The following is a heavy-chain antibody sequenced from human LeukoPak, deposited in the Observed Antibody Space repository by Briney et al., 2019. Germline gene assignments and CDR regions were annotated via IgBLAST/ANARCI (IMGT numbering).Heavy chain of an antibody. V-gene: IGHV3-33*01. CDR3: ARKGDSGPFDY. J-gene: IGHJ4*02. D-gene: IGHD1-26*01. Sequence: GRSLRLSCAASGFTLSSYGMHWVRQAPGKGLEWVAVIWYDGSNKYYADSVKGRFTISRDNSKNTLYLQMYSLRAEDTAVYYCARKGDSGPFDYWGQGTLVTVSS. CDR2: IWYDGSNK. CDR1: GFTLSSYG.